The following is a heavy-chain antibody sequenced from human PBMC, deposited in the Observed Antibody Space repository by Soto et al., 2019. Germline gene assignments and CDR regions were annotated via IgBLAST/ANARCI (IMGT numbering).Heavy chain of an antibody. V-gene: IGHV5-10-1*01. J-gene: IGHJ6*02. CDR1: GYSFTSYW. CDR3: ARHGASDYDSSGYQYRYYYYGMDV. Sequence: GESLKISCKGSGYSFTSYWISWVRQMPGKGLEWMGRIDPSDSYTNYSPSFQGHVTISADKSISTAYLQWSSLKASDTAMYYCARHGASDYDSSGYQYRYYYYGMDVWGQGTTVTVSS. D-gene: IGHD3-22*01. CDR2: IDPSDSYT.